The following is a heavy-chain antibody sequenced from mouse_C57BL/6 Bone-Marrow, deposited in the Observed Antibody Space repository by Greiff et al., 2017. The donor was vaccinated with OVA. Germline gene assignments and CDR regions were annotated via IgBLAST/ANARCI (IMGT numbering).Heavy chain of an antibody. J-gene: IGHJ2*01. Sequence: QVRLQQSGAELARPGASVKMSCKASGYTFTSYTIHWVKQRPGQGLEWIGYIDPTNDYTNYNQKFKGKATLTADKSSSTAYMQLSSLTSEDSAVYYCTRGYYVDYWGQGTTLTVSS. CDR2: IDPTNDYT. V-gene: IGHV1-4*01. CDR1: GYTFTSYT. CDR3: TRGYYVDY.